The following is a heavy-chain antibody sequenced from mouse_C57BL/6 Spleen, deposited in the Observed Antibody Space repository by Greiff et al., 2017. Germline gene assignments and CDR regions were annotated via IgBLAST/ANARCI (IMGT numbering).Heavy chain of an antibody. V-gene: IGHV1-69*01. Sequence: QVQLQQPGAELVMPGASVKLSCKASGYTFTSYWMHWVKQRPGQGLEWIGEIDPSDSYTNYNQKFKGKSTLTVDKSSSTAYMQLSSLTSEDSAVYYCASRYYYGSSYWYFDVWGTGTTVTVSS. J-gene: IGHJ1*03. CDR2: IDPSDSYT. CDR3: ASRYYYGSSYWYFDV. CDR1: GYTFTSYW. D-gene: IGHD1-1*01.